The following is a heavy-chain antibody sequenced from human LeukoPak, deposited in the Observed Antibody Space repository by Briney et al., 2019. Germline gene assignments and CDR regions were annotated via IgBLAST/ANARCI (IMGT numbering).Heavy chain of an antibody. CDR3: VRDLGVDTSMIFFDY. CDR2: ISAYNGNT. CDR1: GYSFTSFG. V-gene: IGHV1-18*01. D-gene: IGHD5-18*01. J-gene: IGHJ4*02. Sequence: ASVKVSCKASGYSFTSFGISWVRQAPGQGLEWMGWISAYNGNTNYVQKFQGRDTMTTDISTSTAYMELRSLRSDDTAVFYCVRDLGVDTSMIFFDYWGQGTLVTVSS.